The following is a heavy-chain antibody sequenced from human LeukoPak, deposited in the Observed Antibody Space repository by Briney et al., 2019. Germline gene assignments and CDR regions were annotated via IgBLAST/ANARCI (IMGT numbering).Heavy chain of an antibody. CDR3: ARVVGYYSPFDY. V-gene: IGHV3-53*01. Sequence: GGSLRLSCAASGFTFSTYTMTWVRQAQGKGLEWVSVIYSGGNTYYADSVKALFTISRHNSKNTLYLQMNSLRAEDTAVYYCARVVGYYSPFDYWGQGTLVTVSS. CDR1: GFTFSTYT. J-gene: IGHJ4*02. CDR2: IYSGGNT. D-gene: IGHD3-22*01.